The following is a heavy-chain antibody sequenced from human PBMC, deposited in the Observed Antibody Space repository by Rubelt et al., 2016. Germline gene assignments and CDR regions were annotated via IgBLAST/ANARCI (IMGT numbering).Heavy chain of an antibody. V-gene: IGHV4-39*01. J-gene: IGHJ4*02. Sequence: QLQLQESGPGLVKPSETLSLSCTVSGGSISSSSYYWGWIRQPPGKGLEWIGSIYYSGSTYYNPSLKSRVTISVDTPKNLFSLKLGSLTAADTAVYYCARGHWNYFDYWGQGTLVTVSS. CDR2: IYYSGST. CDR3: ARGHWNYFDY. CDR1: GGSISSSSYY. D-gene: IGHD1-1*01.